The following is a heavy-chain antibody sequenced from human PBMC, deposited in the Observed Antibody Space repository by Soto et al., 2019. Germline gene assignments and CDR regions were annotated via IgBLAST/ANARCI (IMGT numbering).Heavy chain of an antibody. J-gene: IGHJ3*02. Sequence: LSLTCTVSGGSISSYYWSWIRQPPGKGLEWIGYIYYSGSTNYNPSLKSRVTISVDTSKNQFSLKLSSVTAADTAVYYCARHGGSSGWYPSDAFDIWGQGTMVTVSS. D-gene: IGHD6-19*01. CDR2: IYYSGST. CDR3: ARHGGSSGWYPSDAFDI. CDR1: GGSISSYY. V-gene: IGHV4-59*01.